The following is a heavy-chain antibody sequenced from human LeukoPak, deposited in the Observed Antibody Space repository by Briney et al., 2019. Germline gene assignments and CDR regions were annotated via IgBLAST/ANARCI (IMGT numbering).Heavy chain of an antibody. Sequence: PSGTLSLTCAVSGGSISSSNWWSWVRQPPGKGLEWIGEIYHSGSTNYNPSLKSRVTISVDTSKNQFSLKLSSVTAADTAVYYCARGRRVWCPFDYWGQGTLVTVSS. J-gene: IGHJ4*02. V-gene: IGHV4-4*02. D-gene: IGHD4/OR15-4a*01. CDR3: ARGRRVWCPFDY. CDR2: IYHSGST. CDR1: GGSISSSNW.